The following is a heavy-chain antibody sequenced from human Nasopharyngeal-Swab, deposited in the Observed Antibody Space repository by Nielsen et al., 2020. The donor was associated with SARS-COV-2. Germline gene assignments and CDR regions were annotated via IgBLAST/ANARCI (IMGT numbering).Heavy chain of an antibody. D-gene: IGHD2-8*01. J-gene: IGHJ6*02. Sequence: GPLRLSCTVSGGSISSYYWSWIRQPAGKGLEWIGRIYTSGSTNYNPSLKSRVTMSVDTSKNQFSLKLSSVTAADTAVYYCAREGLRVYAVDYYYGMDVWGQGTTVTVSS. CDR3: AREGLRVYAVDYYYGMDV. V-gene: IGHV4-4*07. CDR2: IYTSGST. CDR1: GGSISSYY.